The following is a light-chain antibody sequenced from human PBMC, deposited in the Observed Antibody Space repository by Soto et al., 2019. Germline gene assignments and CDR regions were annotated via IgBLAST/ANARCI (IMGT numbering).Light chain of an antibody. CDR3: QQYNNWPS. J-gene: IGKJ5*01. CDR1: QGISSY. CDR2: AAS. V-gene: IGKV1-8*01. Sequence: SSAAYTGDRVTITCRASQGISSYLAWYQQKLGKAPKLLLYAASTLQSGVPSRFSGSGSGTDFTLTIRSLQSEDFAVYLCQQYNNWPSFGQVTLLEI.